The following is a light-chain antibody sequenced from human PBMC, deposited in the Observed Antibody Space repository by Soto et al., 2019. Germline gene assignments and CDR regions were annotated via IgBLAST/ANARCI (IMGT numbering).Light chain of an antibody. Sequence: SYELTQPPSVSVAPGKTAKITCGGKKIESEGVHWYQQKPGQAPVLLIYYDSDRPSEIPERFSGSNSGNTATLTIRRVGVGDEADYYCQVWDDSGDHVIFGGGTKVTVL. CDR1: KIESEG. CDR3: QVWDDSGDHVI. J-gene: IGLJ2*01. CDR2: YDS. V-gene: IGLV3-21*04.